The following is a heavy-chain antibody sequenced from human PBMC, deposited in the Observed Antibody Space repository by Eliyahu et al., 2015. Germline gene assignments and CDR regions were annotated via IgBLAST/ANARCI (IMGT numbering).Heavy chain of an antibody. Sequence: EVQLVESGGGLVQPGGSLRLSCTPSGFPXRDPXXAWAPQAPGKGRXWVGRSRNRANSYTTEYAASVTGXFTISRDDSKNSFYLQMNSLRAEDTAVYYCVRDGRLIGAGTIVGAGAPFDYWGQGTLVTVSS. CDR3: VRDGRLIGAGTIVGAGAPFDY. V-gene: IGHV3-72*01. J-gene: IGHJ4*02. CDR2: SRNRANSYTT. CDR1: GFPXRDPX. D-gene: IGHD1-26*01.